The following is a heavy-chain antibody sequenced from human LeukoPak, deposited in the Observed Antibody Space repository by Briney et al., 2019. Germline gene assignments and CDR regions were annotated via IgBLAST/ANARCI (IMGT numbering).Heavy chain of an antibody. D-gene: IGHD3-22*01. CDR1: GFTFSSYG. Sequence: GGSLRLSCAASGFTFSSYGMHWVRQAPGKGLEWVSYISSSGSTIYYADSVKGRFTISRDNAKNSLYLQMNSLRAEDTAVYYCARGDDSSVESFDYWGQGTLVTVSS. J-gene: IGHJ4*02. CDR2: ISSSGSTI. V-gene: IGHV3-48*04. CDR3: ARGDDSSVESFDY.